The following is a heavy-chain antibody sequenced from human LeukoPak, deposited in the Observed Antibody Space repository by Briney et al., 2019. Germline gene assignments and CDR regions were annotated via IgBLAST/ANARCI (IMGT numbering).Heavy chain of an antibody. CDR2: IHSGGST. J-gene: IGHJ4*02. CDR1: GFTVSSNY. D-gene: IGHD3-22*01. CDR3: ARTPVRGYYDAFDY. V-gene: IGHV3-53*01. Sequence: PGGSLRLSCAASGFTVSSNYMSWVRQAPGKGLEWVSVIHSGGSTYYADSVKGRFTISRDNSKNTLYLQMNSLRAEDTAVYYCARTPVRGYYDAFDYWGQGTLVTVSS.